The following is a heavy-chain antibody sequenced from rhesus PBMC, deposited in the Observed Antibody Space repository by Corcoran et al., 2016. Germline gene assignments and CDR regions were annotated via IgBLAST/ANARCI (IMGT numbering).Heavy chain of an antibody. J-gene: IGHJ4*01. CDR2: IYGSSENT. CDR1: GGSISSGYD. Sequence: QVQLQESGPGVVKPSETLSLTCAVSGGSISSGYDWSWIRQPPGKGLERIWDIYGSSENTTYNPTHKNRVTISKDASKNPFSLKLSSVTAADTAVYYCARGGYYTVDYWGQGVLVTVSS. D-gene: IGHD3-28*01. CDR3: ARGGYYTVDY. V-gene: IGHV4-76*01.